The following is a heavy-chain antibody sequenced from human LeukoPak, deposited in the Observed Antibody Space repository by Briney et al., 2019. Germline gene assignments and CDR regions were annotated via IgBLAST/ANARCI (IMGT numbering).Heavy chain of an antibody. CDR3: TRDGLDHYYYYFIDV. CDR2: ISASTTYI. V-gene: IGHV3-21*01. J-gene: IGHJ6*03. Sequence: PGGSLRLSCAASGFSISNYIMDWVRQAPGKGLEWVSSISASTTYIYYADSVKGRFTISRDNAKNALYLEMDSLRAEDTALYYCTRDGLDHYYYYFIDVWGEGTTVTVSS. D-gene: IGHD3/OR15-3a*01. CDR1: GFSISNYI.